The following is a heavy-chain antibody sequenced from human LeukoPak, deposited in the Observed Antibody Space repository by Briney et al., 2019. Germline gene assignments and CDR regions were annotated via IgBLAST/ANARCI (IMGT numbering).Heavy chain of an antibody. D-gene: IGHD2/OR15-2a*01. J-gene: IGHJ6*02. Sequence: GGSLRLSCAASGFTFSSYAMHWVRQAPGKGLEWVAVISYDGSNKYYADSVKGRFTISRDNSKNTLYLQMNSLRAEDTAVYYCTRDYFQSMDVWGQGTTVTVSS. CDR3: TRDYFQSMDV. V-gene: IGHV3-30-3*01. CDR2: ISYDGSNK. CDR1: GFTFSSYA.